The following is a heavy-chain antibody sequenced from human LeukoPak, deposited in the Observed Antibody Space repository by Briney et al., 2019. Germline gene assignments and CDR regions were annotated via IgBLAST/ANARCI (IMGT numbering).Heavy chain of an antibody. V-gene: IGHV3-30*18. CDR3: AKDRYGYAFEYSDS. Sequence: GGSLRLSCTASGFTFSSYGMHWVRQAPGKGLDWVAVISNDGSKKYYTDSVKGRFAISRDNSKNTLSLQVSSLRTEDTAVYYCAKDRYGYAFEYSDSWGQGTLVTVSS. J-gene: IGHJ4*02. CDR2: ISNDGSKK. CDR1: GFTFSSYG. D-gene: IGHD5-18*01.